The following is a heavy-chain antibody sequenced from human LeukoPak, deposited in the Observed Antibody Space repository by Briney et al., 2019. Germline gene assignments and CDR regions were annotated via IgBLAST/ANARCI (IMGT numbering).Heavy chain of an antibody. D-gene: IGHD7-27*01. CDR3: ARVQNWDFDY. CDR2: INPNSGGT. J-gene: IGHJ4*02. V-gene: IGHV1-2*02. Sequence: ASVKVSCKASGYTFTGYYIHWVRQAPGQGLQWMGCINPNSGGTNYAQKFQGRVTVTRDTSINTAYMELSRLRSDDTAMYFCARVQNWDFDYWGQATLVTVSS. CDR1: GYTFTGYY.